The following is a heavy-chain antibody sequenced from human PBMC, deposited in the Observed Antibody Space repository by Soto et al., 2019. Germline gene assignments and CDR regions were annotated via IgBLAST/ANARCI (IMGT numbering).Heavy chain of an antibody. CDR3: ARRYCSSASCPRDYYGMDV. CDR1: GYSFASYW. D-gene: IGHD2-2*01. Sequence: PGESLKISCQVSGYSFASYWISWVSQMPGKGLEWMGRIDPIDSYTNYSPSFQGHVTISADKSISTAYLQWSSLKASDTAMYYCARRYCSSASCPRDYYGMDVWGQGTTVTVSS. J-gene: IGHJ6*02. CDR2: IDPIDSYT. V-gene: IGHV5-10-1*01.